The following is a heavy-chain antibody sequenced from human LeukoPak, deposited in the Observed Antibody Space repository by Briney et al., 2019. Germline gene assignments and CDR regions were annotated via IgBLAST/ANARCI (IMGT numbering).Heavy chain of an antibody. CDR2: INTDGTST. J-gene: IGHJ4*02. CDR3: ARQMACSGGSCPKNFDY. Sequence: GGSLRLSCAASGFTFSSYWMHWVRQAPGKGLVWVSRINTDGTSTTYADSVEGRFTISRDNAKNTLYLQMNSLRAEDTAVYYCARQMACSGGSCPKNFDYWGQGTLVTVSS. V-gene: IGHV3-74*01. D-gene: IGHD2-15*01. CDR1: GFTFSSYW.